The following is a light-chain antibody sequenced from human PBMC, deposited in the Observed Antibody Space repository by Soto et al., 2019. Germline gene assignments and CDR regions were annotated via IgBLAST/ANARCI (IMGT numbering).Light chain of an antibody. Sequence: EIVLTQSPGTLSLSPGERATLSRRASQSVSSSYLAWYQQKPGQAPSLLIYGASRRATGIPDRFSGSGSGTDFTLTISRLEPEDFAVYYCQQYDSSLITFGQGTRLEIK. CDR1: QSVSSSY. J-gene: IGKJ5*01. CDR3: QQYDSSLIT. CDR2: GAS. V-gene: IGKV3-20*01.